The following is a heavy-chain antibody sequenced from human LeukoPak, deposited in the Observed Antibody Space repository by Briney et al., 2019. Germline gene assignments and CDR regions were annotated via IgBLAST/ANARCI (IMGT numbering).Heavy chain of an antibody. Sequence: KSSETLSLTCTVSGASISISSYYWGWIRQPPGRGLEWIATIHHSGSTYHNPSLKSRVTMSVDTSKNQFSLKLSSLTAADTAVYYCARHPCGSSLDYWGQGTLVTVSS. CDR2: IHHSGST. CDR1: GASISISSYY. D-gene: IGHD2-21*01. CDR3: ARHPCGSSLDY. V-gene: IGHV4-39*01. J-gene: IGHJ4*02.